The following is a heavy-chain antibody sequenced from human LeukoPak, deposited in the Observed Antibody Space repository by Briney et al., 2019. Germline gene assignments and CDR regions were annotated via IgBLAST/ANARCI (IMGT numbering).Heavy chain of an antibody. CDR1: GGSFSGYY. CDR2: INHSGST. V-gene: IGHV4-34*01. D-gene: IGHD6-13*01. Sequence: SETLSLTCAAYGGSFSGYYWSWIRQPPGKGLEWIGEINHSGSTNYNPSLKSRVTISVDTSKNQFSLKLSPVTAADTAVYYCARAYSSSWYYDAFDIWGQGTMVTVSS. CDR3: ARAYSSSWYYDAFDI. J-gene: IGHJ3*02.